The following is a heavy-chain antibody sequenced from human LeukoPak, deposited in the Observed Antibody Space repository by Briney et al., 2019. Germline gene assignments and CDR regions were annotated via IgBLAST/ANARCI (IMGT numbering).Heavy chain of an antibody. J-gene: IGHJ4*02. Sequence: SQTLSLTCAISGDSVSSKSAAWNWIRQSPSRGLEWLGRTYYRSKWYNDYAVSVKSRMTINPDTSKNQFSLQLNSVTPEDTAVYYCAREKFVFIAAAGAFDYWGQGTLVTVSP. CDR3: AREKFVFIAAAGAFDY. V-gene: IGHV6-1*01. CDR2: TYYRSKWYN. CDR1: GDSVSSKSAA. D-gene: IGHD6-13*01.